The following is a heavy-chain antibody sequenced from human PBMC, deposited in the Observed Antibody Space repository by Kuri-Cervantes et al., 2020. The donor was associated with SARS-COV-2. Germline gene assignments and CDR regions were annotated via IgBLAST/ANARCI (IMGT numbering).Heavy chain of an antibody. Sequence: SETLSLTCTVSGGSISSGDNYWSWIRQPPGEGLEWIGYIYYSGSTYYNPSLKSRVSISVDSSKNHFSLKLTSVTAADTAVYYCARSVGVGGDNVAFDTWGQGTMVTVSS. V-gene: IGHV4-30-4*08. J-gene: IGHJ3*02. D-gene: IGHD1-26*01. CDR2: IYYSGST. CDR3: ARSVGVGGDNVAFDT. CDR1: GGSISSGDNY.